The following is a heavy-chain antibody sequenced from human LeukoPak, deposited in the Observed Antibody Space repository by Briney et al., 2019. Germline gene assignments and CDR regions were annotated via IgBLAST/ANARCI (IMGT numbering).Heavy chain of an antibody. CDR2: INPSGGST. CDR3: ARTSGSYCIDY. J-gene: IGHJ4*02. D-gene: IGHD1-26*01. Sequence: ASVKASCKASGYTFTSYYMHWVRQAPGQGLEWMGIINPSGGSTSYAQKFQGRVTMTRDTSTSTVYMELSSLRSEDTAVYYCARTSGSYCIDYWGQGTLVTVSS. CDR1: GYTFTSYY. V-gene: IGHV1-46*01.